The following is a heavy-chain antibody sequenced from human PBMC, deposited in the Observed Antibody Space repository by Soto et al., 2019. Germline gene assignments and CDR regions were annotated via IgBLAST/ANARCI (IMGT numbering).Heavy chain of an antibody. J-gene: IGHJ4*02. D-gene: IGHD6-13*01. CDR2: IYYSGST. Sequence: SETLSLTCTVSGGSISSGDYYWSWIRQPPGKGLGWIGYIYYSGSTYYNPSLKSRVTISVDTSKNQFSLKLSSVTAADTAVYYCARAREAAVLFNWGQGTLVTVSS. V-gene: IGHV4-30-4*01. CDR1: GGSISSGDYY. CDR3: ARAREAAVLFN.